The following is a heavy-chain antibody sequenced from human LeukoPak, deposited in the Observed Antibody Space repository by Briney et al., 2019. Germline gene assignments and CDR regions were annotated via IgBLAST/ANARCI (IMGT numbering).Heavy chain of an antibody. CDR2: TYYRSKWYN. D-gene: IGHD1-1*01. CDR3: ARVLWWNDESAFDI. J-gene: IGHJ3*02. V-gene: IGHV6-1*01. CDR1: GDSVSSNSAA. Sequence: SQTLSLTCDISGDSVSSNSAAWNWIRQSPSRGREWLGRTYYRSKWYNDYAISVKSRMTINADTSKNQFSLQLNSVTPEDTAVYYCARVLWWNDESAFDIWGQGTMVTVSS.